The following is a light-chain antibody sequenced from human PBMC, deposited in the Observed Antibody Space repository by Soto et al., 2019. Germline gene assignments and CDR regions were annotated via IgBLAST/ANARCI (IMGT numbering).Light chain of an antibody. V-gene: IGKV1-5*03. CDR1: QSISSW. CDR3: QQNNSYSGRT. J-gene: IGKJ1*01. CDR2: KAS. Sequence: DIQMTQSPSTLSASVGDRVTITCRASQSISSWLAWYQQKPGKAPKLLIYKASSLESEVPSRFSGNGSGTEFNLTISRLQPDEFPTYYSQQNNSYSGRTFRQETKVQIK.